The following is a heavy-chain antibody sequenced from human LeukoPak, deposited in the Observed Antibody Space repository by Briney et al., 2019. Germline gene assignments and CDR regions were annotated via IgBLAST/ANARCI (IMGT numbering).Heavy chain of an antibody. V-gene: IGHV3-30*18. CDR2: ISYDGSNK. CDR3: AKGSFNLRQKRWFGEGLFDY. J-gene: IGHJ4*02. D-gene: IGHD3-10*01. CDR1: GFTFSSYG. Sequence: PGGSLRLSCAASGFTFSSYGMHWVRQAPGKGLEWVAVISYDGSNKYYADSVKGRFTISRDNSKNTLYLQMNSLRAEDTAVYYCAKGSFNLRQKRWFGEGLFDYWGQGTLVTVSS.